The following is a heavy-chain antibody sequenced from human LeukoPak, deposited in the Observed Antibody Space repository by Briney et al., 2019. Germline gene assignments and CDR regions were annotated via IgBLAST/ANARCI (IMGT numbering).Heavy chain of an antibody. CDR2: ISGNVANT. CDR1: ELTFSPYA. J-gene: IGHJ4*02. V-gene: IGHV3-23*01. D-gene: IGHD2-2*03. CDR3: VARNGYLYAFDY. Sequence: VGSLSLSCVRSELTFSPYAMSGVRQTLGKGLDWVLGISGNVANTDSADSVEGRFTISRENSKDTLYLEMTNLRAEDAAVYYCVARNGYLYAFDYWGQGTQVVVSS.